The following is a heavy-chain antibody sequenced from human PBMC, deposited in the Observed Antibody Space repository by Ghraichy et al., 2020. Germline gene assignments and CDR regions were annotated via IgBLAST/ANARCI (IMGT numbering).Heavy chain of an antibody. V-gene: IGHV3-53*01. D-gene: IGHD6-13*01. J-gene: IGHJ4*02. CDR3: ARHSSSWYYYFDY. Sequence: GGSLRLSCAASGFTVSSNYMSWVRQAPGKGLEWVSVIYSGGSTYYADSVKGRFTISRDNSKNTLYLQMNSLRAEDTAVYYCARHSSSWYYYFDYWGQGTLVTVSS. CDR2: IYSGGST. CDR1: GFTVSSNY.